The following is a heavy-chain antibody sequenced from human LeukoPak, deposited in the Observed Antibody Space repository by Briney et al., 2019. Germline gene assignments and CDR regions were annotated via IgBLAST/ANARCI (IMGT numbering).Heavy chain of an antibody. CDR1: GYTFTAYY. V-gene: IGHV1-69*05. Sequence: ASVKVSCKASGYTFTAYYIHWVRRAPGQGLEWMGRIIPIFGTANYAQKFQGRVTITTDESTSTAYMELSSLRSEDTAVYYCATVTYYYDSSGYKAGFDPWGQGTLVTVSS. J-gene: IGHJ5*02. CDR3: ATVTYYYDSSGYKAGFDP. D-gene: IGHD3-22*01. CDR2: IIPIFGTA.